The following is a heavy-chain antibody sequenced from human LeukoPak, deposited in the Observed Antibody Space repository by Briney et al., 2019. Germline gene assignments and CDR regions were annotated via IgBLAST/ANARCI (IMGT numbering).Heavy chain of an antibody. Sequence: SVKLSCKASGGTFSSYAISWVRQAPGQGLEWIGGIIPIFGTANYAQKFQGRVTITADESTSTAYMELSSLRSEDTVVYYCGSGSSGGVATMYWGQGTLVTVSS. CDR1: GGTFSSYA. D-gene: IGHD5-12*01. CDR3: GSGSSGGVATMY. V-gene: IGHV1-69*13. CDR2: IIPIFGTA. J-gene: IGHJ4*02.